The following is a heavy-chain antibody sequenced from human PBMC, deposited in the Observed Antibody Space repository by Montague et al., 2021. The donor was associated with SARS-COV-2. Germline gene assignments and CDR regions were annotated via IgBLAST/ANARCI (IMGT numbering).Heavy chain of an antibody. D-gene: IGHD2-15*01. V-gene: IGHV4-31*03. Sequence: TLSLTCTVSGGSISSGGYYWSWIRQHPGKGLEWIGYIYYSGSTYYNPSLKSRVTISVDTSKNQFSLKLSSVTAADTAVYYCARVLGGYCSGSSCYRGWYFDLWGRGTLVTVSS. CDR2: IYYSGST. CDR3: ARVLGGYCSGSSCYRGWYFDL. J-gene: IGHJ2*01. CDR1: GGSISSGGYY.